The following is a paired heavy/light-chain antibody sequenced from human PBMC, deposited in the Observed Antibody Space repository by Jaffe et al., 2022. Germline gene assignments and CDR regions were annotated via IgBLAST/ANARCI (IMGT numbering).Heavy chain of an antibody. V-gene: IGHV3-30*02. CDR1: GFIFNHHV. CDR3: AKDLLDNWAFDH. D-gene: IGHD2-2*03. J-gene: IGHJ4*01. CDR2: VRPDEIDK. Sequence: QVQLVQSGGGMVQPGGSLRLSCTASGFIFNHHVMHWVRQVPGKGPEWISFVRPDEIDKNYAENVKGRFTISRDNSKNTLYLQMNNLRLEDTAVYYCAKDLLDNWAFDHWAQGILVTVSS.
Light chain of an antibody. V-gene: IGLV2-11*01. CDR3: CSNAGHYNWV. CDR1: RSDVGSSNY. CDR2: GVT. Sequence: QSALTQPRSVSGSPGQSVTISCTGTRSDVGSSNYVSWYQQHPGKAPKLMIYGVTKRPSGVPDRFSGSKSGNTASLTISGLRAEDEADYYCCSNAGHYNWVFGGGTELTVL. J-gene: IGLJ3*02.